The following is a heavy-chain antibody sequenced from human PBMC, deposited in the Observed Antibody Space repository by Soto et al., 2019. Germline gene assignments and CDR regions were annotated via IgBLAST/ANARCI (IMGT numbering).Heavy chain of an antibody. Sequence: SETLSLTCTVSGGSISSYYWSWIRQPPGKGLEWIGYIYYSGSTNYNPSLKSRVTISADTSKNQFSLKLSSVTAADTAVYYCARGEWLAPRSEEVYFDYWGQGTLVTVSS. CDR3: ARGEWLAPRSEEVYFDY. D-gene: IGHD6-19*01. CDR1: GGSISSYY. CDR2: IYYSGST. J-gene: IGHJ4*02. V-gene: IGHV4-59*01.